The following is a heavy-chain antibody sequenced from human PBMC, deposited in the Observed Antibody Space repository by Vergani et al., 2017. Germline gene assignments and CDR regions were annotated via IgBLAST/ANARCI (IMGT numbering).Heavy chain of an antibody. V-gene: IGHV3-30*03. D-gene: IGHD2-2*01. CDR1: GFSFRGHG. J-gene: IGHJ3*01. CDR2: ISYDGDRR. Sequence: QVQLVETGGGVVQPGRSLTLSCVASGFSFRGHGMHWVRQAPGKGLEWVAMISYDGDRRDYGDFAKGRFTISRDSSKTVYLQMNSLRVEDTAMYFCAREYSSTSGRAFDFWGQGTKVTVSS. CDR3: AREYSSTSGRAFDF.